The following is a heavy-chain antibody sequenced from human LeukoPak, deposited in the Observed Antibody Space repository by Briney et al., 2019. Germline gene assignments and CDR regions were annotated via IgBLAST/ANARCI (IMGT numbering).Heavy chain of an antibody. CDR1: GGTFSSYA. CDR3: ARDLAPTEGLDP. V-gene: IGHV1-69*13. CDR2: IIPIFGTA. Sequence: GASVKVSCKASGGTFSSYAISWVRQAPGQGLEWMGGIIPIFGTANYAQKFQGRVTIIADESTSTAYMELSSLRSEDTAVYYCARDLAPTEGLDPWGQGTLVTVSS. D-gene: IGHD1-14*01. J-gene: IGHJ5*02.